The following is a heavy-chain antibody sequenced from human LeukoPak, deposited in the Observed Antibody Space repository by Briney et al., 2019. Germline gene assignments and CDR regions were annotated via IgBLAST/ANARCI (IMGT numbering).Heavy chain of an antibody. J-gene: IGHJ3*02. D-gene: IGHD1-26*01. Sequence: PSETLSLTCAVYGGSFSGYYWSWIRQPPGKGLEWIGEINHSGSTNYNPSLKSRVTISVDTSKNQFSLKLSSVTAADTAVYYCARAISGSYSRAFDIWGQGTMVTVSS. CDR1: GGSFSGYY. V-gene: IGHV4-34*01. CDR3: ARAISGSYSRAFDI. CDR2: INHSGST.